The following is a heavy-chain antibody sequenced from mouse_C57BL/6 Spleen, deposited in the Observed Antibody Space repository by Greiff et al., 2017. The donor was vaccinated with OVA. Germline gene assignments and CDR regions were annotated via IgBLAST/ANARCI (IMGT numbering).Heavy chain of an antibody. Sequence: VQLQQSGPELVKPGASVKIACKASGYTFTDYNMDWVKQSHGKSLEWIGDINPNNGGTIYNQKFKGKATLTVDKSSSTAYMELRSLTSEDTAVYYGARIYGSSYDWFAYWGQGTLVTVSA. V-gene: IGHV1-18*01. CDR1: GYTFTDYN. CDR3: ARIYGSSYDWFAY. D-gene: IGHD1-1*01. J-gene: IGHJ3*01. CDR2: INPNNGGT.